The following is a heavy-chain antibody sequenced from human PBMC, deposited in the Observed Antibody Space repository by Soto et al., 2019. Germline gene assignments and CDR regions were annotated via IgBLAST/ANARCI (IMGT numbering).Heavy chain of an antibody. J-gene: IGHJ4*02. Sequence: ASVKVSCKVSGYTLTELSMHWVRQAPGKGLGWMGGFDPEDGETIYAQKFQGRVTMTEDTSTDTAYMELSSLRSEDTAVYYCATPLAVAGPFSFDYWGQGTLVTVSS. CDR1: GYTLTELS. D-gene: IGHD6-19*01. CDR2: FDPEDGET. CDR3: ATPLAVAGPFSFDY. V-gene: IGHV1-24*01.